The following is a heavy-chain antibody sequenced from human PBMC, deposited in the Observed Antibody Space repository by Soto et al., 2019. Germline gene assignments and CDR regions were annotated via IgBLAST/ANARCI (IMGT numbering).Heavy chain of an antibody. Sequence: ASVKVSCKASGYTFSNYYMHWVRQAPGQGREWMGMINPSGGNTNYAQKFQGRVTMTRDTSTSTVYMELSSLRSDDTAVYYCARVTGTIGYFDYWGPGXLVTVFS. CDR2: INPSGGNT. D-gene: IGHD1-7*01. J-gene: IGHJ4*02. V-gene: IGHV1-46*01. CDR1: GYTFSNYY. CDR3: ARVTGTIGYFDY.